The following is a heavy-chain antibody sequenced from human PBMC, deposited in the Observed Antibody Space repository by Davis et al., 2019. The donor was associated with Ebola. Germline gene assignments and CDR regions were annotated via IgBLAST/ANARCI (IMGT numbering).Heavy chain of an antibody. CDR1: GYTFTGYY. CDR2: INPSGGST. J-gene: IGHJ5*02. D-gene: IGHD3-10*01. Sequence: ASVKVSCKASGYTFTGYYMHWVRQAPGQGLEWMGIINPSGGSTSYAQKFQGRVTMTRNTSISTAYMELSSLRSEDTAVYYCARGWIPPRGLGVLWFREGYNWFDPWGQGTLVTVSS. CDR3: ARGWIPPRGLGVLWFREGYNWFDP. V-gene: IGHV1-46*01.